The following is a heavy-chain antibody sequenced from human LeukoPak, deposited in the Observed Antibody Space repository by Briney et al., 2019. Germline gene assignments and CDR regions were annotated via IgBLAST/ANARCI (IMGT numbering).Heavy chain of an antibody. J-gene: IGHJ5*02. CDR3: ARVSSGWYDGLNGGGFRFDH. CDR2: IYHSGST. D-gene: IGHD6-19*01. CDR1: GYSISSGYY. V-gene: IGHV4-38-2*02. Sequence: SETLSLTCTVSGYSISSGYYWGWIRQPPGKGLEWIGSIYHSGSTYYNPSLKSRVTISVDTSKNQFSLKLSSVTAADTAVYYCARVSSGWYDGLNGGGFRFDHWGQGTLVTVSS.